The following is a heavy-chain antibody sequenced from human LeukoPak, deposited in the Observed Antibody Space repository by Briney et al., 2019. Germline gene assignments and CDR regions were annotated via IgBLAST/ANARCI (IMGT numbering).Heavy chain of an antibody. CDR2: MYYSGST. D-gene: IGHD3-22*01. V-gene: IGHV4-30-4*01. J-gene: IGHJ5*02. CDR1: GGSISSGDYY. CDR3: ARPYYYDSRIDP. Sequence: PSQTLSLTCTVSGGSISSGDYYWSWIRQPPGKGLEWIAYMYYSGSTYYNPSLKSRVTMSADTSKNQLSLKLSSVAAADTAVYYCARPYYYDSRIDPWGQGILVTVSS.